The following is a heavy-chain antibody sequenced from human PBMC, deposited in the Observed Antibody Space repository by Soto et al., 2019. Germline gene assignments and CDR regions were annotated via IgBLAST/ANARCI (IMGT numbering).Heavy chain of an antibody. V-gene: IGHV1-18*01. CDR2: ISAYNGNT. Sequence: ASLKVSCKASGYNFTSYGIRWARQSPGQRLAWIVWISAYNGNTNYAQKLQGRVTMTTDTSTSTAYMELRSLRSDDTAVYYCARAPHPMGYCTNGVCYTRPVDYWGQGTLVTVSS. J-gene: IGHJ4*02. D-gene: IGHD2-8*01. CDR1: GYNFTSYG. CDR3: ARAPHPMGYCTNGVCYTRPVDY.